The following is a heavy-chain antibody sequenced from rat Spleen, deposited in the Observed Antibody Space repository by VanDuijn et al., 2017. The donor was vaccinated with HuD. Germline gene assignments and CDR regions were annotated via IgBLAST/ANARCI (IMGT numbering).Heavy chain of an antibody. D-gene: IGHD1-9*01. J-gene: IGHJ2*01. V-gene: IGHV5-31*01. CDR3: ARHTMGITPLFDY. Sequence: EVKLVESGGGLVQPGRSLQLSCVASGFTFNKYWMTWIRQAPGEGLEWVASITNTDGSTYYPDSVKGRFTISRDNAKSTLYLQMNSLRSEDTATYYCARHTMGITPLFDYWGQGVMVTVSS. CDR1: GFTFNKYW. CDR2: ITNTDGST.